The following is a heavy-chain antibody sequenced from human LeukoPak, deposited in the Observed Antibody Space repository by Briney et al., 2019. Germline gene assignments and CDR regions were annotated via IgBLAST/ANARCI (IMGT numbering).Heavy chain of an antibody. Sequence: SVKVSCKASGGTFSSYAISWVRQAPGQGLEWMGRIIPIFGIANYAQKFQGRVTITADKSTSTAYMELSSLRSEDTAVYYCARSRAPDYDSSGQFDYWGQGTLVTVSS. CDR1: GGTFSSYA. J-gene: IGHJ4*02. CDR2: IIPIFGIA. CDR3: ARSRAPDYDSSGQFDY. D-gene: IGHD3-22*01. V-gene: IGHV1-69*04.